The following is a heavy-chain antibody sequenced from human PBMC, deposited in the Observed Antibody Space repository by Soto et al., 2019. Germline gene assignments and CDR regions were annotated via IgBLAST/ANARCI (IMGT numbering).Heavy chain of an antibody. J-gene: IGHJ6*01. V-gene: IGHV1-69*01. CDR3: ARASSSYYYDSSGYYSYYYYGMDV. D-gene: IGHD3-22*01. Sequence: QVQLVQSGAEVKKPGSSVKVSCTASGGTFSSYAISWVRQAPGQGLEWMGGIIPIFGTANYAQKFQGRVTITADESTSTAYMELSSLRSEDTAVYYYARASSSYYYDSSGYYSYYYYGMDVWGQGTTVTVSS. CDR2: IIPIFGTA. CDR1: GGTFSSYA.